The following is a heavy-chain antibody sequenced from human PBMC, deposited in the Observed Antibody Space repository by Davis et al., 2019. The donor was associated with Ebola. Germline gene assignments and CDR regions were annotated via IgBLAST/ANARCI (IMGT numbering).Heavy chain of an antibody. J-gene: IGHJ4*02. CDR1: GYTFVSYW. D-gene: IGHD2/OR15-2a*01. CDR2: VDPTDSQT. V-gene: IGHV5-10-1*01. CDR3: ARHYRAVVSPDS. Sequence: PGGSLRLSCKGSGYTFVSYWISWVRHVPGRGLEWVARVDPTDSQTAYSPSMRGHVTISVDTSINTAYLQWTSLKTSDTAIYFCARHYRAVVSPDSWGQGTLVTVSS.